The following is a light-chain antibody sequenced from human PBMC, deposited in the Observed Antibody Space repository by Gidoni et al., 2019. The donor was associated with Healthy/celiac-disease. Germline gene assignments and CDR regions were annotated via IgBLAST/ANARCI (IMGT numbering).Light chain of an antibody. CDR2: GAS. V-gene: IGKV4-1*01. CDR1: QSVFYSSNNKNY. Sequence: VMTQSPDSLAVSLGERATINCKSSQSVFYSSNNKNYLDWYQQKPGQLPKLLIYGASTRESGVPDRVSGSGSGTDCTLSISSRQAEEVAVYYCQQYYSTPPTFGGGTKVEIK. J-gene: IGKJ4*01. CDR3: QQYYSTPPT.